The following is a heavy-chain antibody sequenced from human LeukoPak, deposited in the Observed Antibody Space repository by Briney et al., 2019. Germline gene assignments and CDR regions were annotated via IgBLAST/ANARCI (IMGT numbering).Heavy chain of an antibody. CDR3: ARIHNLGILAHFDY. CDR1: GFTFSNYA. CDR2: INSGGSTL. V-gene: IGHV3-48*03. D-gene: IGHD1-1*01. J-gene: IGHJ4*02. Sequence: QPGGSLRLSCAASGFTFSNYAMNWVRQAPGKGLEWVSYINSGGSTLYYADSVKGRFTISRDNAKNSLYLQMNSLRAEDTAVYYCARIHNLGILAHFDYWGQGTLVTVSS.